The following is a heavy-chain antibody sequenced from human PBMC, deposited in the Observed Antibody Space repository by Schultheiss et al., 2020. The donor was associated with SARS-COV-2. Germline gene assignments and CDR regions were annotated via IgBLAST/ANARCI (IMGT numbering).Heavy chain of an antibody. V-gene: IGHV4-39*02. CDR2: IYYSGST. CDR1: GGSISSSSYY. CDR3: AKDPINGQLGVDYYYGMDV. J-gene: IGHJ6*02. D-gene: IGHD2-2*01. Sequence: SETLSLTCTVSGGSISSSSYYWGWIRQPPGKGLEWIGSIYYSGSTYYNPSLKSRVTISVDTSKNQFSLKLSSVTAADTAVYYCAKDPINGQLGVDYYYGMDVWGQGTTVTVSS.